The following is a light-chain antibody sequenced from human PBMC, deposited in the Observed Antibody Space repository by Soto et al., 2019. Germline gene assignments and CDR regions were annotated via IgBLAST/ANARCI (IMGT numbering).Light chain of an antibody. Sequence: DIQMTQSPSTLSASVGDRVTITCRASQSISSWLAWYQQKPGKAPKLLIYDASSLESGVPSRFRGSGSDTEFTLTINNLQPDDFATYHCQQYNRYSLTFGGGTKVEIK. J-gene: IGKJ4*01. CDR2: DAS. CDR3: QQYNRYSLT. CDR1: QSISSW. V-gene: IGKV1-5*01.